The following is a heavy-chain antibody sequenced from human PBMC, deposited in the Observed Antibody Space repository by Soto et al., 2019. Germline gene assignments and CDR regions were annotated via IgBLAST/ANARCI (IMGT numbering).Heavy chain of an antibody. J-gene: IGHJ4*02. CDR1: GFTFSTYA. V-gene: IGHV3-23*05. CDR3: AKGGYNYGFLFDC. CDR2: IDNSGGIT. D-gene: IGHD5-18*01. Sequence: PGVSLRLSCAASGFTFSTYAMSWVRQAPGKGLEWVSTIDNSGGITYYADYVKGRFTISRDNSKNTLYLKMNSLRSVDSAVYYCAKGGYNYGFLFDCWGQGTLVTVSS.